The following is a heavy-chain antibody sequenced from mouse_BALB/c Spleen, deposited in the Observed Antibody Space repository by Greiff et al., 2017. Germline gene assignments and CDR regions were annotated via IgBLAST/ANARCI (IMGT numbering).Heavy chain of an antibody. CDR3: ATLNWDYAMDY. V-gene: IGHV1-14*01. CDR1: GYTFTSYV. D-gene: IGHD4-1*01. Sequence: EVQLQQSGPELVKPGASVKMSCKASGYTFTSYVMHWVKQKPGQGLEWIGYINPYNDGTKYNEKFKGKATLTSDKSSSTAYMELSSLTSEDSAVYYCATLNWDYAMDYWGQGTSVTVSS. J-gene: IGHJ4*01. CDR2: INPYNDGT.